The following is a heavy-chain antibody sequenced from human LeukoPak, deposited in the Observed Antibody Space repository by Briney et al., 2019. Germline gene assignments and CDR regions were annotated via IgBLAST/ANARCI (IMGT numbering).Heavy chain of an antibody. D-gene: IGHD3-22*01. Sequence: ASVKVSCKASGYTFTGYYMHWVRQAPGQGLEWMGIINPSGGSTSYAQKFQGRVTMTRDTSTSTVYMELSSLRSEDTAVYYCASNALPYYYDSSGYYPPYYYYGMDVWGQGTTVTVSS. CDR3: ASNALPYYYDSSGYYPPYYYYGMDV. CDR1: GYTFTGYY. V-gene: IGHV1-46*01. J-gene: IGHJ6*02. CDR2: INPSGGST.